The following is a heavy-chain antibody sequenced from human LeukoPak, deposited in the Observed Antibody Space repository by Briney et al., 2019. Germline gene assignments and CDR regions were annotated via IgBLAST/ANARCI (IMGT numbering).Heavy chain of an antibody. CDR2: IYPGDSDT. J-gene: IGHJ1*01. CDR1: GYSFTSYW. Sequence: GESLKISCKGSGYSFTSYWTGWVRQMPGKGLEWMGIIYPGDSDTRYSPSFQGQVTISADKSISTAYLQWSSLKASDTAMYYCASTIVGAMAPEYFQHWGQGTLVTVSS. V-gene: IGHV5-51*01. D-gene: IGHD1-26*01. CDR3: ASTIVGAMAPEYFQH.